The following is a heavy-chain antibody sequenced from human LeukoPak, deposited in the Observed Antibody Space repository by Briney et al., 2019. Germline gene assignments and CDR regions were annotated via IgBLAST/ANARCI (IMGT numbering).Heavy chain of an antibody. CDR2: IYYSGST. D-gene: IGHD2-21*02. CDR3: ARVRGDSPYSFDY. Sequence: PSETLSLTCTVSGGSISSFNYYWGWIRQPPGRGLEWIGTIYYSGSTYYNPSLKSRVTIYTDTSKNQFSLNLRSVTAADTAVYYCARVRGDSPYSFDYWGQGTLVTVSS. V-gene: IGHV4-39*07. CDR1: GGSISSFNYY. J-gene: IGHJ4*02.